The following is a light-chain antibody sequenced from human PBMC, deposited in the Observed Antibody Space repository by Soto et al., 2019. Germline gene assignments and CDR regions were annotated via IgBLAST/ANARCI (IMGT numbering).Light chain of an antibody. CDR3: QQYCNSPMT. V-gene: IGKV3-20*01. J-gene: IGKJ1*01. Sequence: EIVLTQSPGTLSLSPGERATLSCRASQSASSTFLAWYQQNPGQAPRLLIYGASSRATGIPSRFSGRGSGKNFPLTISRLEPEDFAVYYCQQYCNSPMTFGQGTKVEIK. CDR1: QSASSTF. CDR2: GAS.